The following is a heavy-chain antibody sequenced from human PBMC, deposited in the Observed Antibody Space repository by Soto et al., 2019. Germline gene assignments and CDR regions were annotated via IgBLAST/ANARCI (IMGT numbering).Heavy chain of an antibody. CDR2: IYYSGST. V-gene: IGHV4-59*01. D-gene: IGHD3-3*01. Sequence: QVQLQESGPGLVKPSETLSLTCTVSGGSISSYYWSWIRQPPGKGLECIGYIYYSGSTNYKPSLKSRATISVDTSKNQCSLKLSSVTAADTAVYYCARVTSGYRPHFEYWGQGTLVTVSS. J-gene: IGHJ4*02. CDR3: ARVTSGYRPHFEY. CDR1: GGSISSYY.